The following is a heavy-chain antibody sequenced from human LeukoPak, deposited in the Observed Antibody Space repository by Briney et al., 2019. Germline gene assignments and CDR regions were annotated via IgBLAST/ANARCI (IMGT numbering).Heavy chain of an antibody. CDR3: TTGGHGSGSYYQHSDFDY. D-gene: IGHD3-10*01. Sequence: GGSLRLSCAASGFTFSNAWMSWVRQAPGKGLEWVGRIKSKTDGGTTDYAAPVKGRFTISRDDSKNTLYLQMNSLKTEDTAVYYCTTGGHGSGSYYQHSDFDYWGQGTLVTVSS. J-gene: IGHJ4*02. CDR1: GFTFSNAW. V-gene: IGHV3-15*01. CDR2: IKSKTDGGTT.